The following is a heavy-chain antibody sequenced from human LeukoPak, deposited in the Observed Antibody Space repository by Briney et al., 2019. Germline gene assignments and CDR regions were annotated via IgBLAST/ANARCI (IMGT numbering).Heavy chain of an antibody. CDR2: INPNSGGT. CDR3: AREPADSSGYYYVSDYFDY. J-gene: IGHJ4*02. D-gene: IGHD3-22*01. Sequence: ASVKVSCKASGYTFTGYYMHWVRQAPGQGLEWMGWINPNSGGTNYAQKFQGRVTMTRDKSISTAYMELSRLRSDDTAVYYCAREPADSSGYYYVSDYFDYWGQGTLVTVSS. CDR1: GYTFTGYY. V-gene: IGHV1-2*02.